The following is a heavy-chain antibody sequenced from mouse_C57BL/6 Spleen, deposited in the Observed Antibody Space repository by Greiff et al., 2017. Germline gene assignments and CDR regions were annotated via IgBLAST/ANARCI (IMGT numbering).Heavy chain of an antibody. Sequence: VKLQQSGAELARPGASVKLSCKASGYTFTSYGISWVKQRTGQGLEWIGEIYPRSGNTYYNEKFKGKATLTADKSSSTAYMELRSLTSEDSAVYFCARGIYYDYLYYAMDYWGQGTSVTVSS. D-gene: IGHD2-4*01. CDR3: ARGIYYDYLYYAMDY. J-gene: IGHJ4*01. V-gene: IGHV1-81*01. CDR2: IYPRSGNT. CDR1: GYTFTSYG.